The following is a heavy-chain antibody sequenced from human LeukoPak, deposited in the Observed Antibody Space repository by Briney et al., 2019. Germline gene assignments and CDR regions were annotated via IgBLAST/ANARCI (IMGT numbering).Heavy chain of an antibody. CDR1: GGSFSGYY. J-gene: IGHJ4*02. CDR2: INHSGST. Sequence: SETLSLTCAVYGGSFSGYYWSWIRQPPGKGLEWIGEINHSGSTNYNPSLKSRVTISVDTSKNQFSLKLSSVTAADTAVYYCATAVSSWYGYWGQGTLVTVSS. D-gene: IGHD6-13*01. CDR3: ATAVSSWYGY. V-gene: IGHV4-34*01.